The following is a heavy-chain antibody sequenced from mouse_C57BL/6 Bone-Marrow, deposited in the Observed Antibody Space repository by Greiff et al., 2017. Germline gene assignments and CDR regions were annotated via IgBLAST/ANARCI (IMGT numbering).Heavy chain of an antibody. Sequence: QVQLQQPGAELVKPGASVKLSCKASGYTFPSYWMHWVKQRPGRGLEWIGRIDPNSGGTKYNEKLKSKATLTVDKPSSTAYMQLSSLTSEDSAVYYCARSERRGYYYAIDYWGQGTSVTVSS. CDR1: GYTFPSYW. J-gene: IGHJ4*01. CDR3: ARSERRGYYYAIDY. CDR2: IDPNSGGT. V-gene: IGHV1-72*01.